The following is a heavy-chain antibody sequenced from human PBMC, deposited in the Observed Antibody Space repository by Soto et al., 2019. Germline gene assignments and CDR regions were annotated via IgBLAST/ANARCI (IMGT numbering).Heavy chain of an antibody. CDR1: GYTFTGYY. J-gene: IGHJ5*02. CDR2: INPNSGGT. D-gene: IGHD6-6*01. V-gene: IGHV1-2*02. CDR3: ARGRRIAARPYTTNNWFDP. Sequence: ASVKVSCKASGYTFTGYYMHWVRQAPGQGLEWMGWINPNSGGTNYAQKFQGRVTMTRDTSISTAYMELSRLRSDDTAVYYCARGRRIAARPYTTNNWFDPWGQGTLVTVSS.